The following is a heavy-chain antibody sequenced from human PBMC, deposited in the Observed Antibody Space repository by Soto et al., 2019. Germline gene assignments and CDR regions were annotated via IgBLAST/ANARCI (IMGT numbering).Heavy chain of an antibody. J-gene: IGHJ3*01. CDR2: INHSGST. CDR1: GGSFSGYY. V-gene: IGHV4-34*01. D-gene: IGHD2-8*01. CDR3: ARENFGVIIHDAFDL. Sequence: PSETLSLTCAVYGGSFSGYYWSWIRQPPGKGLEWIGEINHSGSTNYNPSLKSRVTISVDTSKNQFSLRLSSVTPADTAVYYCARENFGVIIHDAFDLWGQGTMVTVSS.